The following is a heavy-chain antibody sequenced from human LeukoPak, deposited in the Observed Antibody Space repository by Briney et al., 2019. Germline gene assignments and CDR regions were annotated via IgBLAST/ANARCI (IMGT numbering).Heavy chain of an antibody. V-gene: IGHV4-59*01. CDR3: ARVPTKMGLSTGDYHYYYMDV. CDR1: GGSISSYY. Sequence: SETLSLTCTVSGGSISSYYWSWIRQPPGKGLEWIGYIYYSGSTNYNPSLKSRVTISVDTPKNQFSLKLSSVTAADTAVYYCARVPTKMGLSTGDYHYYYMDVWGKGTTSPSP. D-gene: IGHD2-2*01. J-gene: IGHJ6*03. CDR2: IYYSGST.